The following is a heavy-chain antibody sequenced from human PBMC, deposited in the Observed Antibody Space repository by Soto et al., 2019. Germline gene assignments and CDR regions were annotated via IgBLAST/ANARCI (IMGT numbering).Heavy chain of an antibody. CDR1: GGSISSSSYY. CDR2: IYYSGST. D-gene: IGHD6-19*01. V-gene: IGHV4-61*05. CDR3: ARADSSALDY. J-gene: IGHJ4*02. Sequence: ETLSLTCTVSGGSISSSSYYGSWIRQPPGKGLEWIGYIYYSGSTNYNPSLNSRVTISVDTSKNQFSLKLSSVTAADTAVYYCARADSSALDYWGQGTLLTASS.